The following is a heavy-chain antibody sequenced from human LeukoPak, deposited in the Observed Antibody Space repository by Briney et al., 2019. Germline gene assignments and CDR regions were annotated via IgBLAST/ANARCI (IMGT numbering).Heavy chain of an antibody. CDR3: ARRTVTTGYRDV. CDR2: IYYSGST. Sequence: PSETLSLTCTVSGGSISSSSYYWGWIRQPPGKGLEWIGSIYYSGSTYYNPSLKSRVTKSVDTSKNQFSLKLSSVTAADTAVYYCARRTVTTGYRDVWGKGTTVTVSS. D-gene: IGHD4-17*01. J-gene: IGHJ6*03. V-gene: IGHV4-39*01. CDR1: GGSISSSSYY.